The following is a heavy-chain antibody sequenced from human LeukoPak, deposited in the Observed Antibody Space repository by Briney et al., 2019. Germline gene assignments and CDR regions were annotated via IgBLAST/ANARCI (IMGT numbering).Heavy chain of an antibody. D-gene: IGHD5-24*01. CDR1: GFTFSNAW. CDR2: IKCKTDGGTT. J-gene: IGHJ4*02. V-gene: IGHV3-15*01. CDR3: TTDIKVRGMATII. Sequence: GGSLRLSCAASGFTFSNAWMSWVRQAPGEGLEWVGRIKCKTDGGTTDYAAPVKGRFTISRDDSKNTLYLQMNSLKTEDTAVYYCTTDIKVRGMATIIWGQGTLVTVSS.